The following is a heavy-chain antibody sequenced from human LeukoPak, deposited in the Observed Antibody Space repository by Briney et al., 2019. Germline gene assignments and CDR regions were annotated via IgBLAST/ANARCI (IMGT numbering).Heavy chain of an antibody. D-gene: IGHD3-10*01. CDR3: AGAYGSGSYYGAFDI. V-gene: IGHV1-69*01. CDR1: GFTFGDYA. Sequence: PGRSLRLSCTASGFTFGDYAISWVRQAPGQGLEWMGGIIPIFGTANYAQKFQGRVTITADESTSTAYMELSSLRSEDTAVYYCAGAYGSGSYYGAFDIWGQGTMVTVSS. J-gene: IGHJ3*02. CDR2: IIPIFGTA.